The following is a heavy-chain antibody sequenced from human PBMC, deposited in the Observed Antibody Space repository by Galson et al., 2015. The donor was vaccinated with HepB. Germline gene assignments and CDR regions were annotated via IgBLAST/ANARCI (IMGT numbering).Heavy chain of an antibody. CDR3: ARGRDSWNRYYFDY. J-gene: IGHJ4*02. CDR2: ISSSGSTI. V-gene: IGHV3-48*01. Sequence: SLRLSCAASGFTFSGSSMNWVRQAPGKGLEWVSYISSSGSTIYYADSVKGRFTISRDNANNSLDLQMNSLRAEDTALYFCARGRDSWNRYYFDYWGQGSLVTVSS. D-gene: IGHD1-1*01. CDR1: GFTFSGSS.